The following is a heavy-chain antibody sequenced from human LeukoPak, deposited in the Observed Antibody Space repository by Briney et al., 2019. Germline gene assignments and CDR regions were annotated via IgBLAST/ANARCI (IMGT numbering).Heavy chain of an antibody. D-gene: IGHD6-19*01. CDR3: ARTREQWQVLDY. CDR1: GFSSGSYA. J-gene: IGHJ4*02. CDR2: ISHEGSQT. V-gene: IGHV3-30*03. Sequence: PGKSLRLSCAASGFSSGSYAIHWVRQPPGKGLEWWAVISHEGSQTYYADSVRGRFTISRDNSKNMVYLQMNSLRVEDTAVYYCARTREQWQVLDYWGQGTLVTVSS.